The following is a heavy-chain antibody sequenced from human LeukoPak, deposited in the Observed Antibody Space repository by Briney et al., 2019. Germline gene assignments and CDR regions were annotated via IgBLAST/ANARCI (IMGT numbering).Heavy chain of an antibody. Sequence: GGSPRLSCAASGFTFSSYDMHWVRQATGKGLEWVSAIGTAGDTYYPGSVKGRFTISRENAKNSLYLQMNSLRAGDTAVYYCARGSYYYYMDVWGKGTTVTVSS. CDR1: GFTFSSYD. J-gene: IGHJ6*03. CDR3: ARGSYYYYMDV. CDR2: IGTAGDT. V-gene: IGHV3-13*01.